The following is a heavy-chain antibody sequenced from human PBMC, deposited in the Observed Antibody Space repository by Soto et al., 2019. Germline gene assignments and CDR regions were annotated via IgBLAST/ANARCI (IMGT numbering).Heavy chain of an antibody. J-gene: IGHJ5*02. CDR2: IYYTGNT. D-gene: IGHD3-10*01. Sequence: PSETLSLTCTVSGGSISSTSDYWGWIRQPPGEGLEWIGSIYYTGNTYYNPSLRSRVTILVDTSKSQFSLKLISLTAADTAVYYCARRGSVAGTYLFGPWGQGTLVTSPQ. V-gene: IGHV4-39*01. CDR3: ARRGSVAGTYLFGP. CDR1: GGSISSTSDY.